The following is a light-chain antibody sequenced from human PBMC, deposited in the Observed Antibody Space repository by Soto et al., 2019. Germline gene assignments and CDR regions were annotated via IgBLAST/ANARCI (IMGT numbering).Light chain of an antibody. V-gene: IGLV4-60*03. CDR1: SGHTSNV. CDR2: IESSGGY. CDR3: ETWDSNTRV. J-gene: IGLJ1*01. Sequence: QSVLTQSSSASASLGSSVKLTCTLSSGHTSNVIAWHQQQPGKAPRFLMKIESSGGYNRGSGVSDRFSGSSSGADRDLTISNLQSDDEADYYCETWDSNTRVFGTGTKVTVL.